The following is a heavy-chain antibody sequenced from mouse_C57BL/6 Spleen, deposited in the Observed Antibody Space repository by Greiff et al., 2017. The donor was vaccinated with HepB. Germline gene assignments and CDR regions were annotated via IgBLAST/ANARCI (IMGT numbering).Heavy chain of an antibody. V-gene: IGHV1-50*01. Sequence: VQLQQPGAELVKPGASVKLSCKASGYTFTSYWMQWVKQRPGQGLEWIGEIDPSDSYTNYNQKFKGKATLTVDTSSSTAYMQLSSLTSEDSAVYYCARSYDYDEGYWGQGTTLTVSS. J-gene: IGHJ2*01. CDR1: GYTFTSYW. CDR2: IDPSDSYT. D-gene: IGHD2-4*01. CDR3: ARSYDYDEGY.